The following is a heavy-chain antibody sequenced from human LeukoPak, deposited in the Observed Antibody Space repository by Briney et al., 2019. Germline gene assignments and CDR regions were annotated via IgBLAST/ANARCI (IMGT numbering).Heavy chain of an antibody. V-gene: IGHV1-2*06. CDR1: GGTFSSYY. CDR2: INPNSGGT. CDR3: ALLQLFPPFDY. Sequence: GASVKVSCKASGGTFSSYYMHWVRQAPGQGLEWMGRINPNSGGTNYAQKFQGRVTMTRDTSISTAYMELSRLRSDDTAVYYCALLQLFPPFDYWGQGTLVTVSS. J-gene: IGHJ4*02. D-gene: IGHD5-24*01.